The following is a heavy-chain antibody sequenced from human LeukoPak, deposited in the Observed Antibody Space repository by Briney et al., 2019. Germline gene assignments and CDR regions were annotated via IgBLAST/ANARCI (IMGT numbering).Heavy chain of an antibody. CDR2: ISAHNGNT. CDR1: AYTFTSYG. Sequence: ASVKVSCKASAYTFTSYGISWVRQAPGQGLEWMGWISAHNGNTNYAQKLQGRVTMTTDTSTSTAYMELRSLRSDDTAVYYCARVSGYANYYYYMDVWGKGTTVTVSS. D-gene: IGHD5-12*01. J-gene: IGHJ6*03. V-gene: IGHV1-18*01. CDR3: ARVSGYANYYYYMDV.